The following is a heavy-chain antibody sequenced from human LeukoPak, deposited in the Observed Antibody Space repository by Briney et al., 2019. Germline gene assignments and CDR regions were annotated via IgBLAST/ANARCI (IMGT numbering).Heavy chain of an antibody. D-gene: IGHD3-10*01. Sequence: GGSLRLSCAASGFTFSSYGMHWVRQAPGKGLEWVSAISGSGGSTYYTDSVKGRFTISRDNSKNTLYLQMNSLRAEDTAVYYCAKSPYYYGSGSYYSYDYWGQGTLVTVSS. J-gene: IGHJ4*02. V-gene: IGHV3-23*01. CDR2: ISGSGGST. CDR3: AKSPYYYGSGSYYSYDY. CDR1: GFTFSSYG.